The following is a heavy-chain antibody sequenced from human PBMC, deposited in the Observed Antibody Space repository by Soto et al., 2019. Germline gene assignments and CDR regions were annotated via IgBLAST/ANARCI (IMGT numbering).Heavy chain of an antibody. J-gene: IGHJ2*01. Sequence: GGSLRLSCAASGFTFSSYAMSWVRQAPGKGLEWVSAISGSGGSTYYADSVKGRFTISRDNSKNTLYLQMNSLRAEDTAVYYCAKGADYGDYARRRYWYFDLWGRGTLVTVSS. V-gene: IGHV3-23*01. CDR3: AKGADYGDYARRRYWYFDL. CDR1: GFTFSSYA. D-gene: IGHD4-17*01. CDR2: ISGSGGST.